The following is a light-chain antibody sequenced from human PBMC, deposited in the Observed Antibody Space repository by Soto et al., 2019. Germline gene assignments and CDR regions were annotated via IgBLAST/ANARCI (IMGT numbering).Light chain of an antibody. CDR1: SSNIGARYD. CDR2: GNS. Sequence: QPVLTQPPSVSGAPGQRVTISCTGSSSNIGARYDVHRYQQLPGTAPKLLIYGNSNRPSGVPDRFSGSKSGTSASLAITGLQAEDEADYYCQSYDSSLSARVVFGGGTKLTVL. V-gene: IGLV1-40*01. CDR3: QSYDSSLSARVV. J-gene: IGLJ2*01.